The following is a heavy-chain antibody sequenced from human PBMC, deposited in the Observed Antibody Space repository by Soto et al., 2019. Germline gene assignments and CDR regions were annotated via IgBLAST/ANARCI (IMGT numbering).Heavy chain of an antibody. D-gene: IGHD6-19*01. CDR1: GGSISSYY. J-gene: IGHJ4*02. CDR3: ARDAGYASGWPFFDF. CDR2: IYYNGDI. Sequence: ETLSLTCTVSGGSISSYYWSWIRQPPGKGLEWIGYIYYNGDIDYNPSLKSRVTISVDRSKNQFSLELTSVTAADTAVYYCARDAGYASGWPFFDFWGREPWSPSPQ. V-gene: IGHV4-59*01.